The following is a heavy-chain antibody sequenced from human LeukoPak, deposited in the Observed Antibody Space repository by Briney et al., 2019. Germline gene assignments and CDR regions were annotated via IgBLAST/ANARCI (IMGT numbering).Heavy chain of an antibody. J-gene: IGHJ5*02. D-gene: IGHD1-14*01. Sequence: PSETLSLTCTVSGGSISSYYWSWIRQPPGKGLEWIGYIYCSGSTNYNPSLKSRVTISVDTSKNQFSLKLSSVTAADTAVYYCARFYPPKQHPNWYNGRFDPWGQGTLVTVSS. V-gene: IGHV4-59*01. CDR3: ARFYPPKQHPNWYNGRFDP. CDR1: GGSISSYY. CDR2: IYCSGST.